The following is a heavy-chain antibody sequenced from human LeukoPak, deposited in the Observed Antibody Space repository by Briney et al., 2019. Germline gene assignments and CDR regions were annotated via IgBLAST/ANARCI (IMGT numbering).Heavy chain of an antibody. CDR2: IYHSGST. J-gene: IGHJ3*02. V-gene: IGHV4-4*02. Sequence: SGTLPLTCAVSGGSISSSNWWNWVRQPPGKGLEWIGEIYHSGSTNYNPSLKSRVTISLDKSKNQFSLKLSSVTAADTAVYYCARVLGVAGFNAFDIWGQGTMVTVSS. D-gene: IGHD6-19*01. CDR3: ARVLGVAGFNAFDI. CDR1: GGSISSSNW.